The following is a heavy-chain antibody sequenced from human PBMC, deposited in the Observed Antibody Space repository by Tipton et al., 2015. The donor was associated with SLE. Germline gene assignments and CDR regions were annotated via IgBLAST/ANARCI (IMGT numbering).Heavy chain of an antibody. Sequence: QLVQSGPEVKKPGTSVKFSCKASGFTFTNSAMQWVRQARGQRLEWIGWIVVGSGNTNYAQKFQERVTITRDMSTSTAYMELSSLRSDDTAVYYCARDAVAGGDYWGQGTLVTVSS. CDR1: GFTFTNSA. CDR2: IVVGSGNT. D-gene: IGHD6-19*01. J-gene: IGHJ4*02. CDR3: ARDAVAGGDY. V-gene: IGHV1-58*02.